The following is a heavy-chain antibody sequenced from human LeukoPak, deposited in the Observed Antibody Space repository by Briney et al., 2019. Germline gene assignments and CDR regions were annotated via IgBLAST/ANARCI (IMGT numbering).Heavy chain of an antibody. CDR3: ARENESSGYHFDY. CDR1: GGSISSGDYY. J-gene: IGHJ4*02. V-gene: IGHV4-30-4*01. CDR2: VYYSGST. Sequence: PSQTLSLTCTVSGGSISSGDYYWSWIRQPPGKGLEWIGFVYYSGSTSCNPSLKSRVTISVDTSKNQFSLKLSSVTAADTAVYYCARENESSGYHFDYWGQGTLVTVSS. D-gene: IGHD3-22*01.